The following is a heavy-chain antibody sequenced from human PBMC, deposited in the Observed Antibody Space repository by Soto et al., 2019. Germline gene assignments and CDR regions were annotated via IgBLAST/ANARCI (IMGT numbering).Heavy chain of an antibody. CDR2: IKSKTDCGTT. V-gene: IGHV3-15*01. D-gene: IGHD3-16*01. J-gene: IGHJ6*02. Sequence: SLKLSCATSGVTFSNAWMSCVCPARVQELECVGPIKSKTDCGTTDYDAPIKGSFTISRDDSNNTLYLQMNSLKTEDTAVYYCTTTEGDGYYYFSDMDVWGQGTTVTVSS. CDR1: GVTFSNAW. CDR3: TTTEGDGYYYFSDMDV.